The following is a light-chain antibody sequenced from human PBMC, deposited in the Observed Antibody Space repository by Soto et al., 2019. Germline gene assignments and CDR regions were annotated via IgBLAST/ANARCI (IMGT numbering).Light chain of an antibody. CDR1: SSNIGSNS. V-gene: IGLV1-44*01. CDR3: AARDDSLNGYV. CDR2: SNA. J-gene: IGLJ1*01. Sequence: QSVLTQPPSASGTPGQRVTISCSGSSSNIGSNSVNWYQQLPGTAPKLLISSNARRPSGVPDRFSGSKSVTAASHAISGLQSVDEAEYYCAARDDSLNGYVCGTGTKGTV.